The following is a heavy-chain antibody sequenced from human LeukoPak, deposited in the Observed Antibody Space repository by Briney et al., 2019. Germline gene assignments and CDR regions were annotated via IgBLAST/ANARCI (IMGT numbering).Heavy chain of an antibody. J-gene: IGHJ3*02. CDR1: GFTLSNFA. D-gene: IGHD6-19*01. V-gene: IGHV3-30-3*01. Sequence: GGSLRLSCAASGFTLSNFANPWVGKAPGKGLGWVEVISYDGSNKYYADSVKGRFTISRDNSKNTLYLQINSLRAEDTAVYYCARDTEQWLIHEAFDIWGQGTLVTVSS. CDR2: ISYDGSNK. CDR3: ARDTEQWLIHEAFDI.